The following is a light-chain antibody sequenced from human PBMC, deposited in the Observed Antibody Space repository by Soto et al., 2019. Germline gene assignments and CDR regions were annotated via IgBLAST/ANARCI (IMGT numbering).Light chain of an antibody. Sequence: QSALTQPASMSGSPGQSITVSCTGTSSDVGSYNLVSWYQQHPGRAPKLIIYDVSQRPSGVSNRFSGSKSGNTASLTISGLQADDEAEYYCCSYAGSSTLVFGGGTQLTVL. CDR2: DVS. CDR3: CSYAGSSTLV. V-gene: IGLV2-23*02. J-gene: IGLJ2*01. CDR1: SSDVGSYNL.